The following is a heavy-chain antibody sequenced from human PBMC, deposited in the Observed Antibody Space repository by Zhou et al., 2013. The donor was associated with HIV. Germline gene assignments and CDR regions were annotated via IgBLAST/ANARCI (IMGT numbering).Heavy chain of an antibody. V-gene: IGHV1-69*04. J-gene: IGHJ4*02. CDR1: GGTFSSYA. CDR2: IIPILGIA. D-gene: IGHD6-6*01. CDR3: ARAAAYSSSSKKGYFDY. Sequence: QVQLVQSGAEVKKPGSSVKVSCKASGGTFSSYAISWVRQAPGQGLEWMGRIIPILGIANYAQKFQGRVTITADKSTSTAYMELSSLRSEDTAVYYCARAAAYSSSSKKGYFDYWGQGTLVTVSS.